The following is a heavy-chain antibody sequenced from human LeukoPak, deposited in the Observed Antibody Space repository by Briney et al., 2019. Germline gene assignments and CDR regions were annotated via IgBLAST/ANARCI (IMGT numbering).Heavy chain of an antibody. Sequence: KSSETLSLTCTVSGYSISSGHYWGWIRQPPGKGLEWIGSIYHSGSTYYNPSLKSRVTISVDTSKNQFSLKLSSVTAADTAVYYCARDSVLGLLWFGTYPPYFDYWGQGTLVTVSS. D-gene: IGHD3-10*01. CDR2: IYHSGST. CDR3: ARDSVLGLLWFGTYPPYFDY. V-gene: IGHV4-38-2*02. CDR1: GYSISSGHY. J-gene: IGHJ4*02.